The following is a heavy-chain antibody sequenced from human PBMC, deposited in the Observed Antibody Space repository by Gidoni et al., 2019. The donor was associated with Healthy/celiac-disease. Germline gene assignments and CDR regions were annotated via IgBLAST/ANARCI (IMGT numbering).Heavy chain of an antibody. CDR2: IYYSGST. V-gene: IGHV4-39*01. CDR3: ARGYSSGWKEEFT. J-gene: IGHJ5*02. D-gene: IGHD6-19*01. CDR1: GGSISSRSYY. Sequence: QLQLQESGPGLVKPSETLSLTCTVSGGSISSRSYYWGWIRQPPGKGLEWIGSIYYSGSTYYNPSLKSRVTISVDTSKNQFSLKLSSVTAADTAVYYCARGYSSGWKEEFTWGQGTLVTVSS.